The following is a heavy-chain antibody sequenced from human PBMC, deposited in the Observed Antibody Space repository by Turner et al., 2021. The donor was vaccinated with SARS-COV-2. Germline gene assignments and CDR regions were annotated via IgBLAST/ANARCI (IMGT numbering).Heavy chain of an antibody. CDR2: IYWDDDN. V-gene: IGHV2-5*02. D-gene: IGHD2-21*01. CDR1: GFSLSTSGVG. CDR3: ARHILVAIFDY. Sequence: QITLKESGPTLVKPTQTLTLTCTFSGFSLSTSGVGVGWIRQPPGKALEWLALIYWDDDNRYSPSLKSRLTITKDASKNQVVLTMTNMDPVDTATYYCARHILVAIFDYWGQGTLVTVSS. J-gene: IGHJ4*02.